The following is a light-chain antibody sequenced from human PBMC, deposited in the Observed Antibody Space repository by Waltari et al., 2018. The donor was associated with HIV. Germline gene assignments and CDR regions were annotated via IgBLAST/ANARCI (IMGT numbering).Light chain of an antibody. CDR3: QQYNNWPPWT. CDR2: GAS. V-gene: IGKV3-15*01. Sequence: EIVMTQSPATLSVSPGERATLSCRASQSVSSNLAWYQKNPGQAPRLLIFGASTRAYGIPARFSGSGSGTEFTLTISSLQSEDFAVYYCQQYNNWPPWTFGQGTKVEIK. J-gene: IGKJ1*01. CDR1: QSVSSN.